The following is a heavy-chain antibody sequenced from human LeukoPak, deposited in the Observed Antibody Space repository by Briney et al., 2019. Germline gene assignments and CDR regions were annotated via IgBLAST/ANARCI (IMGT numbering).Heavy chain of an antibody. CDR3: ARGRQQLGL. J-gene: IGHJ4*02. V-gene: IGHV4-28*03. D-gene: IGHD6-13*01. CDR2: IYYSGSA. CDR1: GYSISSNNW. Sequence: SETLSLTCAVSGYSISSNNWWGWIRQPPGKGLEWIGYIYYSGSAYYNASLKSRVTMSVDTSKNQFSLKLSSVTAVDTAVYYCARGRQQLGLWGQGTLVTVSS.